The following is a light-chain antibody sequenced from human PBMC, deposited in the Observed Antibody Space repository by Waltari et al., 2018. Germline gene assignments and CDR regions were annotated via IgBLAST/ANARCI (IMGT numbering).Light chain of an antibody. CDR2: DAS. Sequence: EIVLTQSPATLSLSPGERATLSCRASQSVSSYLAWYQQKPGQAPSLLIYDASNRATGIPARFSGSGSGTEFTLTISSLEPEDFAVYYCQQYYITPPTFGQGTKVEIK. CDR1: QSVSSY. J-gene: IGKJ1*01. V-gene: IGKV3-11*01. CDR3: QQYYITPPT.